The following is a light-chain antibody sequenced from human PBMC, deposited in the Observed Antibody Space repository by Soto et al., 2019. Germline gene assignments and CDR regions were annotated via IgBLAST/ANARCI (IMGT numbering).Light chain of an antibody. CDR3: SSYRHRDTLV. Sequence: QSVLTQPASVYGSPGQSITISCTGTSSDVGGYNNVSWYQQRPGKAPKLMVYEVTNRPSGVSNRFSGSKSGNTASLTISGLQAEDEADYYCSSYRHRDTLVFGGGTKGTVL. CDR2: EVT. V-gene: IGLV2-14*01. CDR1: SSDVGGYNN. J-gene: IGLJ2*01.